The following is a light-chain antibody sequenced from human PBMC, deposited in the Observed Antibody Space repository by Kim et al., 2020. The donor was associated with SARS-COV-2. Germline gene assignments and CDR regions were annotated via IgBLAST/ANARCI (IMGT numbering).Light chain of an antibody. V-gene: IGKV1-5*03. CDR3: PQYNGYHN. Sequence: DIQMTQSPSTLSASVGDRVTITCRASQSISRWLAWYQQKPEKAPNLLIYEASNLESGVPSRFSGSASGTEFTLTISRLQPDDFATYYYPQYNGYHNFGQGTKLEI. J-gene: IGKJ2*01. CDR2: EAS. CDR1: QSISRW.